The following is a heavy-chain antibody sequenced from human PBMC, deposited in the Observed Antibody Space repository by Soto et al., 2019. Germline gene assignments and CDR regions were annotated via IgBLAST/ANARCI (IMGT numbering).Heavy chain of an antibody. J-gene: IGHJ6*02. CDR3: ARGMMYRSGWTPRYYYAMDA. D-gene: IGHD6-19*01. Sequence: GGSLILSCAVSGFTVSSNYMSWVRQAPGKGLEWVSVIYAGTGTYYADSVKGRFTISRDSSKNTLYVQMNSLRAEDTGLYYCARGMMYRSGWTPRYYYAMDAWGQGTTVTVSS. CDR1: GFTVSSNY. V-gene: IGHV3-53*01. CDR2: IYAGTGT.